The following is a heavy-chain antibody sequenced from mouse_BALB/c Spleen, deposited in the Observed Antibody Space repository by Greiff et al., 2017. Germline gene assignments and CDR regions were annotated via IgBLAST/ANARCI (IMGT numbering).Heavy chain of an antibody. J-gene: IGHJ2*01. CDR1: GYTFTDYE. Sequence: LQESGAELVRPGASVTLSCKASGYTFTDYEMHWVKQTPVHGLEWIGAIDPETGGTAYNQKFKGKATLTADKSSSTAYMELRSLTSEDSAVYYCTRHGSTYWGQGTTLTVSS. CDR3: TRHGSTY. V-gene: IGHV1-15*01. CDR2: IDPETGGT. D-gene: IGHD1-1*01.